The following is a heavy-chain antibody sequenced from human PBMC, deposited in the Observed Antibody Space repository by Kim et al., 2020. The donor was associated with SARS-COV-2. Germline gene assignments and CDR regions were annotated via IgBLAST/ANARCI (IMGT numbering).Heavy chain of an antibody. J-gene: IGHJ6*02. Sequence: NPSLKSRVTISVDTSKNQFSLKLSSVIAADTAVYYCRTVVVVAATYGMDVWGQGTTVTVSS. CDR3: RTVVVVAATYGMDV. V-gene: IGHV4-39*01. D-gene: IGHD2-15*01.